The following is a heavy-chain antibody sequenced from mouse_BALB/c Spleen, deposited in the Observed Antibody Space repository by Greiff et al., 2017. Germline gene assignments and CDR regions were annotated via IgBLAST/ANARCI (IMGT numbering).Heavy chain of an antibody. D-gene: IGHD2-3*01. J-gene: IGHJ4*01. V-gene: IGHV5-12-1*01. Sequence: EVKLVESGGGLVKPGGSLKLSCAASGFAFSSYDMSWVRQTPEKRLEWVAYISSGGGSTYYPDTVKGRFTISRDNAKNTLYLQMSSLKSEDTAMYYCARHEVLDCYYLYYGMDYWGQGTSGTVAS. CDR2: ISSGGGST. CDR3: ARHEVLDCYYLYYGMDY. CDR1: GFAFSSYD.